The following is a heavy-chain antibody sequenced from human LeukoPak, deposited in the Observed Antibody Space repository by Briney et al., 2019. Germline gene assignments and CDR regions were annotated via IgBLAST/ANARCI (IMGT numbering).Heavy chain of an antibody. Sequence: PSETLSPTCAVSGYSISSGYYWGWIRQPPGKGLEWIGSIYHSGSTYYNPSLKSRVTISVDTSKNQFSLKLSSVTAADTAVYYCARRCSSTSCYGAFDIWGQGTMVTVSS. D-gene: IGHD2-2*01. J-gene: IGHJ3*02. V-gene: IGHV4-38-2*01. CDR2: IYHSGST. CDR1: GYSISSGYY. CDR3: ARRCSSTSCYGAFDI.